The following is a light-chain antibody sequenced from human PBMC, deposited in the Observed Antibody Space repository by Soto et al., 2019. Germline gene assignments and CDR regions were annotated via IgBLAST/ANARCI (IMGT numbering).Light chain of an antibody. Sequence: IQLPQSPSSLSASVGDRVTITCQASQDIDKNLNWYQQKPGKAPKLLIYDASSLQTGVPSRFSGSGSATDFTFAISSLQPEDSATYYCQQYDNRLPITVGQGTRLEIK. J-gene: IGKJ5*01. CDR3: QQYDNRLPIT. V-gene: IGKV1-33*01. CDR1: QDIDKN. CDR2: DAS.